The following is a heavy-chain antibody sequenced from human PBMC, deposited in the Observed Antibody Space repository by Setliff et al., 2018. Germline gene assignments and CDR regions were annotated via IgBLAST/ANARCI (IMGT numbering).Heavy chain of an antibody. V-gene: IGHV1-69*05. CDR3: AKRGSSSAFDY. CDR2: IIPIFGTA. J-gene: IGHJ4*02. D-gene: IGHD6-13*01. Sequence: EASVKVSCKASGGTFSSYAISWVRQAPGQGLEWMGGIIPIFGTANYAQKFQGRVTITTDESTSTAYMELSSLRSEDTAVYYCAKRGSSSAFDYWGQGTLVTVSS. CDR1: GGTFSSYA.